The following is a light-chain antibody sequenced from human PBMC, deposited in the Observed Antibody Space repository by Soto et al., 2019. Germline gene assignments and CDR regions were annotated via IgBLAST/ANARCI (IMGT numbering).Light chain of an antibody. V-gene: IGKV3-11*01. CDR3: QQRGNGLT. CDR2: DAS. Sequence: EIVMTQSPATLSVSPGERATLSCRASQSVSSYLAWYQQKPGQAPRLLIYDASIRATGIPARFSGSGSGTDFTLTISSLEPEDLAVYYCQQRGNGLTFGGGTKLEIK. CDR1: QSVSSY. J-gene: IGKJ4*01.